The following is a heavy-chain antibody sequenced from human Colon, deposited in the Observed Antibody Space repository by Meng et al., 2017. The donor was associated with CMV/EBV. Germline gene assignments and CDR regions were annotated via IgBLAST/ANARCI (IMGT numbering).Heavy chain of an antibody. J-gene: IGHJ6*02. CDR3: AREAYYDFWSGYPQYYYYGMDV. V-gene: IGHV3-30*04. Sequence: GESLKISCAASGFTFSGYAMHWVRQAPGKGLEWVTFISYDGSNEYYADSVKGRFTISRDNSKNTLYLQMNSLRPEDTAVYYCAREAYYDFWSGYPQYYYYGMDVWGQGTTVTVSS. CDR2: ISYDGSNE. D-gene: IGHD3-3*01. CDR1: GFTFSGYA.